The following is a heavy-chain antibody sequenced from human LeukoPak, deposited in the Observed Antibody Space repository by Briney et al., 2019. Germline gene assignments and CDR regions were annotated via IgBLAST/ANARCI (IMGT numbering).Heavy chain of an antibody. CDR3: AKRLYGSGGYYQFDY. D-gene: IGHD3-10*01. Sequence: GGSLRLSCAASGFTFGGYAMTWVRQAPGKGLEWVSTVSAGGGSTYYADSVKGRFTISRDNPKNTLHLQMNSLRAEDTAVYYCAKRLYGSGGYYQFDYWGQGTLVTVSS. CDR2: VSAGGGST. J-gene: IGHJ4*02. CDR1: GFTFGGYA. V-gene: IGHV3-23*01.